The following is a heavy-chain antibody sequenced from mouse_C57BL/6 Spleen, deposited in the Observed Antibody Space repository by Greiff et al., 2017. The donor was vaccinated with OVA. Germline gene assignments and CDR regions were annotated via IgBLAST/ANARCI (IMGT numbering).Heavy chain of an antibody. J-gene: IGHJ3*01. CDR3: ALGPLYYGAWFAY. V-gene: IGHV1-69*01. D-gene: IGHD2-1*01. CDR1: GYTFTSYW. CDR2: IDPSDSYT. Sequence: VKLQQPGAELVMPGASVKLSCKASGYTFTSYWMHWVKQRPGQGLEWIGEIDPSDSYTNYNQKFKGKSTLTVDKSSSTAYMQLSILTSEDSAVYYCALGPLYYGAWFAYWGQGTLVTVSA.